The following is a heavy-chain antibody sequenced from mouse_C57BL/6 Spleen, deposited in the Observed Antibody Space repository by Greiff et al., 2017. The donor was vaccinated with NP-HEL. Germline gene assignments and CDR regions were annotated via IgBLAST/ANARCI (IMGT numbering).Heavy chain of an antibody. J-gene: IGHJ1*03. CDR3: ASYYGYDWYFDV. V-gene: IGHV1-26*01. D-gene: IGHD2-2*01. CDR1: GYTFTDYY. CDR2: INPNNGGT. Sequence: EVQLQQSGPELVKPGASVKISCKASGYTFTDYYMNWVKQSHGKSLEWIGDINPNNGGTSYNQKFKGKATLTVDKSSSTAYMELRSLTSEDSAVYYCASYYGYDWYFDVWGTGTTVTVSS.